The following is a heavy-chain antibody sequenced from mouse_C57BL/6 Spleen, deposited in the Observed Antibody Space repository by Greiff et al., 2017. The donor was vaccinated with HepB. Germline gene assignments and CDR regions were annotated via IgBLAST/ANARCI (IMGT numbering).Heavy chain of an antibody. J-gene: IGHJ4*01. V-gene: IGHV1-52*01. D-gene: IGHD2-5*01. CDR2: IDPSDSET. Sequence: QVQLKQPGAELVRPGSSVKLSCKASGYTFTSYWMHWVKQRPIQGLEWIVNIDPSDSETHYNQKFKDKATLTVDKSSSTAYMQLSSLTSEDSAVYYCARPYSNFSYYYAMDYWGQGTSVTVSS. CDR1: GYTFTSYW. CDR3: ARPYSNFSYYYAMDY.